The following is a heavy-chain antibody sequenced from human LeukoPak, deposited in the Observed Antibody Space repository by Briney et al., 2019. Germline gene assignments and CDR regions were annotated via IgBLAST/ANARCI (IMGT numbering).Heavy chain of an antibody. Sequence: GGSLRLSCAASGFTFSSYWMHWVRQAPGKGLVWVSRIKTDGSSTSYADSVKGRFTISRDNSKNTLYLQMNSLRAEDTAVYYCAKDGSGSGSYYTAWGQGTLVTVSS. D-gene: IGHD3-10*01. J-gene: IGHJ5*02. V-gene: IGHV3-74*01. CDR2: IKTDGSST. CDR3: AKDGSGSGSYYTA. CDR1: GFTFSSYW.